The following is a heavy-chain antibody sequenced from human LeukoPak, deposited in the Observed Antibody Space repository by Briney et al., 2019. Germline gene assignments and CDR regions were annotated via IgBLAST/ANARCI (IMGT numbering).Heavy chain of an antibody. V-gene: IGHV4-61*02. CDR1: GGSISSSSYY. CDR2: IYTSGST. J-gene: IGHJ4*02. CDR3: ARAEINDYSRY. D-gene: IGHD4-11*01. Sequence: PSETLSLTCTVSGGSISSSSYYWGWIRQPAGKGLEWIGRIYTSGSTNYNPSLKSRVTLSIDTSKNQFSLKLTSVTAADTAVYYCARAEINDYSRYWGQGIPVIVSS.